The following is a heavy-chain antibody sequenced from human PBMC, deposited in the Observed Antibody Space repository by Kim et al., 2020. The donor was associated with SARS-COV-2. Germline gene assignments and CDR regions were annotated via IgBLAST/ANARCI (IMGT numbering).Heavy chain of an antibody. V-gene: IGHV4-39*01. Sequence: SETLSLTCTVSGGSISSSTYYWGWIRQPPGKGLEWIGTIYYSVSTYYNPSLKSRVAISVDTSKSQFSLKLSSVTAADTAVYYCARLSPGYFEYWGQGTLV. CDR1: GGSISSSTYY. CDR2: IYYSVST. CDR3: ARLSPGYFEY. J-gene: IGHJ4*02.